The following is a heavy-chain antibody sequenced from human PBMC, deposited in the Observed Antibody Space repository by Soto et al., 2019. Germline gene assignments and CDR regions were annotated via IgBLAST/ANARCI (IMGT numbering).Heavy chain of an antibody. CDR1: EFTFSDYY. D-gene: IGHD2-8*01. CDR2: IKEDGSEK. Sequence: GSLRLSCAASEFTFSDYYMNWVRQAPGKGLEWVANIKEDGSEKYYVDSVKGRFTISRDNAKNSLYLQMNSLRAEDTAVYYCARGAGCSNGLCHDGPFDFGGQGTMVT. CDR3: ARGAGCSNGLCHDGPFDF. J-gene: IGHJ3*01. V-gene: IGHV3-7*01.